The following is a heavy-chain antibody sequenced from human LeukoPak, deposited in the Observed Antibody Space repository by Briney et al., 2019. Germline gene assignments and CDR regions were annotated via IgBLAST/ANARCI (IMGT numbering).Heavy chain of an antibody. J-gene: IGHJ5*02. CDR3: ARGSSYYDFWSGLNWFDP. CDR2: IYHSGRT. V-gene: IGHV4-38-2*02. D-gene: IGHD3-3*01. CDR1: GYSISSGYY. Sequence: PSETLSLTCTVSGYSISSGYYWGWIRQPPGKGLEWIGSIYHSGRTFYNPSLKSRVTISVDTSKNQFSLKLSSVTAADTAVYYCARGSSYYDFWSGLNWFDPWGQGTLVTVSS.